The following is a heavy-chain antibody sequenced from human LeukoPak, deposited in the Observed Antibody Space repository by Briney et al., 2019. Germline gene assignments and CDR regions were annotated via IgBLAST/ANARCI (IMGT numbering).Heavy chain of an antibody. CDR3: ARGNYDILTGYGTAGMDV. J-gene: IGHJ6*04. Sequence: GRSLRLSCAASGFTFDDYAMHWVRQAPGKSLEWVSGISWNSGSIGYADSVKGRFTISRDNAKNTLYLQMNSLRAEDTAVYYCARGNYDILTGYGTAGMDVWGKGTTVTVSS. D-gene: IGHD3-9*01. V-gene: IGHV3-9*01. CDR1: GFTFDDYA. CDR2: ISWNSGSI.